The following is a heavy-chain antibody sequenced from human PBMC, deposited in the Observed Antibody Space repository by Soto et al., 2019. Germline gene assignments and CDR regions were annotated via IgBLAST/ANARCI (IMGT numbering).Heavy chain of an antibody. CDR2: ISGSGGST. V-gene: IGHV3-23*01. J-gene: IGHJ4*02. D-gene: IGHD5-18*01. CDR3: EKDGRGYSDVGESDY. CDR1: GFTFSSFA. Sequence: EVQLLESGGGLVQPGGSLRLSCAASGFTFSSFAMSWVRQAPGKGLEWVSGISGSGGSTYYADSVKGRFTISRDNSKNTRYLQRNGLRAENTAVYYCEKDGRGYSDVGESDYWGQGTLFTVSS.